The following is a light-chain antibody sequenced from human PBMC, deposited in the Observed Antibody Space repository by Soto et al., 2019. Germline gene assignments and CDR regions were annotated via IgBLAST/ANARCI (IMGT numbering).Light chain of an antibody. CDR2: WAS. J-gene: IGKJ1*01. Sequence: IVMTQSPESLALSLGERATINCKSSQTVLYSGNNLNYLAWYQQKPGQPPRLLIYWASTRDSGVPDRFSGSGSGTDFTLTISNLQAEAAEISYCQQYINDLPAFGQGTKVDIK. CDR3: QQYINDLPA. V-gene: IGKV4-1*01. CDR1: QTVLYSGNNLNY.